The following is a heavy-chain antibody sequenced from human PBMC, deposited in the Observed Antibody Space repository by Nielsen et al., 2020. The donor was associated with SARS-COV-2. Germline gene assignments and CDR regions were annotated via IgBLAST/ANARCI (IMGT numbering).Heavy chain of an antibody. CDR2: INHSGST. CDR1: GGSFSGYY. D-gene: IGHD3-22*01. V-gene: IGHV4-34*01. J-gene: IGHJ4*02. Sequence: SETLSLTCAVYGGSFSGYYWSWIRQPPGKGLEWIGEINHSGSTNYNPSLKSRVTISVDTSKNQFSLKLGSVTAADTAVYYCARGFYDRASEWGQGTLVTVSS. CDR3: ARGFYDRASE.